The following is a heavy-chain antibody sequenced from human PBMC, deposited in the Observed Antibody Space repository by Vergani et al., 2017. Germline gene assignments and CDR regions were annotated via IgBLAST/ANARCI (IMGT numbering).Heavy chain of an antibody. CDR3: AKICAPGPRGRGTGN. D-gene: IGHD3/OR15-3a*01. J-gene: IGHJ4*02. CDR2: ISTNGGTT. V-gene: IGHV3-64D*06. CDR1: GFTFSSYA. Sequence: EVQLVESGGGLVQPGGSLRLSCSTFGFTFSSYAMYWVRQAPGKGLEFVSSISTNGGTTYFADSVKGRVTISRDNSESTLHLQMTSLRAEDTAVYYCAKICAPGPRGRGTGNWGQGRLVTVYS.